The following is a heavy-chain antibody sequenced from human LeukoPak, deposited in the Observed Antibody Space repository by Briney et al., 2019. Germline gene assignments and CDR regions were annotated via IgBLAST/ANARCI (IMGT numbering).Heavy chain of an antibody. D-gene: IGHD1-14*01. CDR2: MNPNNGNT. J-gene: IGHJ5*02. Sequence: ASVKVSCTASGFTFTRYDINWVRQASGQGLEWMGWMNPNNGNTGYAQKFQGRVTMTRDTYTSTAYMELRGLRPEDTAVYYCVRDAEGAGISVNFWFDPWGQETLVTVSS. CDR3: VRDAEGAGISVNFWFDP. V-gene: IGHV1-8*01. CDR1: GFTFTRYD.